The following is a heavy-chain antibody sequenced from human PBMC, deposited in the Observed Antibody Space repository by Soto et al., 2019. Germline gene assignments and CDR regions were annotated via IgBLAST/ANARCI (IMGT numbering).Heavy chain of an antibody. CDR2: IYHSGST. CDR1: GGSISSGGYS. CDR3: ARGGYYDSSGSRGDFDY. J-gene: IGHJ4*02. Sequence: SETLSLTCAVSGGSISSGGYSWSWIRQPPGKGLEWIGYIYHSGSTYYNPSLKSRVTISVDRSKNQFSLKLSSVTAADTAVYYCARGGYYDSSGSRGDFDYWGQGTLVTVSS. V-gene: IGHV4-30-2*01. D-gene: IGHD3-22*01.